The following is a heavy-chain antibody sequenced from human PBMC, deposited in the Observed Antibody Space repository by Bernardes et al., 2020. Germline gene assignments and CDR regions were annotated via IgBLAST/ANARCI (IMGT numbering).Heavy chain of an antibody. CDR2: ISGSGGNT. D-gene: IGHD3-3*01. CDR1: GFTFSSYA. CDR3: AKDWEYDFWSGPRHY. J-gene: IGHJ4*02. Sequence: GGSLRLSCAASGFTFSSYAMSWVRQAPGKGLEWVSTISGSGGNTYYADSVKGRFTISRDNSKNTLYLQMNSLRAEDTAVYYCAKDWEYDFWSGPRHYWGQGTLVTVSS. V-gene: IGHV3-23*01.